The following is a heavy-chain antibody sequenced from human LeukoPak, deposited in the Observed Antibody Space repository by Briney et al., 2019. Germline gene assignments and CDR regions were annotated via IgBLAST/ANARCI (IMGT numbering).Heavy chain of an antibody. CDR1: GFTFSSYW. CDR2: IKQDGSEK. CDR3: VRDNGYCSGGNCYHYYMDV. J-gene: IGHJ6*03. Sequence: GGSLRLSCAASGFTFSSYWMSWVRQAPGKGLEWVANIKQDGSEKYYVDSVKGRFTISRDNAKNSLYLQMNSLRAEDTAVYYCVRDNGYCSGGNCYHYYMDVWGKGTTVTISS. D-gene: IGHD2-15*01. V-gene: IGHV3-7*01.